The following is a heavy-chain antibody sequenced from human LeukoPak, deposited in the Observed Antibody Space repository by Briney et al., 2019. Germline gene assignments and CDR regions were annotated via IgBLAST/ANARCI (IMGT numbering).Heavy chain of an antibody. J-gene: IGHJ4*02. CDR2: IYPGDSDI. V-gene: IGHV5-51*01. Sequence: GESLQISSKAAGYSFTSYWIGWVRRMPGNRLECMGIIYPGDSDIRYSPSFQGQVTISADKSISTAYLQWSSLKASGTAMYYCARQFGGNSEFDYWGQGTLVTVSS. D-gene: IGHD4-23*01. CDR3: ARQFGGNSEFDY. CDR1: GYSFTSYW.